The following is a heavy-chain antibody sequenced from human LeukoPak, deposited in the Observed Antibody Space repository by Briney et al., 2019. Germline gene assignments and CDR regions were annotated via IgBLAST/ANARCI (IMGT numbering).Heavy chain of an antibody. Sequence: GGSLRLSCAASGFTFSSYDMHWVRQAPGKGLEWVAVISYDRSNKKYADSVKGRFTTSRDNSKNTPYLQMNSLRAEDTAVYYCARGSKWFGELIRRGDYYYDYWGQGTLVTVSS. CDR3: ARGSKWFGELIRRGDYYYDY. CDR2: ISYDRSNK. J-gene: IGHJ4*02. V-gene: IGHV3-30*03. D-gene: IGHD3-10*01. CDR1: GFTFSSYD.